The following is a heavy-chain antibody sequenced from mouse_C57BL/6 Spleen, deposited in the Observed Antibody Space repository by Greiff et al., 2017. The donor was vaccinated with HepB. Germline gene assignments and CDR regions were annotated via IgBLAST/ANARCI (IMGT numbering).Heavy chain of an antibody. V-gene: IGHV1-53*01. CDR2: INPSNGGT. CDR3: ARGSPIGGYFDY. Sequence: VQLQQSGTELVKPGASVKLSCKASGYTFTSYWMHWVKQRPGQGLEWIGNINPSNGGTNYNEKFKSKATLTVDKSSSTAYMQLSSLTSEDSAVYYCARGSPIGGYFDYWGQGTTLTVSS. J-gene: IGHJ2*01. CDR1: GYTFTSYW. D-gene: IGHD3-1*01.